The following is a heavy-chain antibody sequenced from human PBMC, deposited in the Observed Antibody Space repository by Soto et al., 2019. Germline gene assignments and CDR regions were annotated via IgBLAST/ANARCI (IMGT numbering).Heavy chain of an antibody. CDR1: GYSFTSYW. V-gene: IGHV5-10-1*01. J-gene: IGHJ3*02. Sequence: PGESLKISCKGSGYSFTSYWISWVRQMPGKGLEWMGRIDPSDSYTNYSPSFQGHVTISADKSISTAYLQWSSLKASDTAMYYCAIFIVGANTDVAFVIWGQATMVTV. CDR3: AIFIVGANTDVAFVI. CDR2: IDPSDSYT. D-gene: IGHD1-26*01.